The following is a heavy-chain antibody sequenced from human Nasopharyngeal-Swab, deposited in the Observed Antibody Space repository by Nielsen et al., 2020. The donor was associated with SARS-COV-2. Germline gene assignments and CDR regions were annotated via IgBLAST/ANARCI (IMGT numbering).Heavy chain of an antibody. D-gene: IGHD3-10*01. J-gene: IGHJ3*02. Sequence: GESLKISCAASGFTFRIYAMSWVRQAPGKGLEWVSYISGDGDRVFYADSVKGRFTISRDNSASTMYVQMNSLRADDTAVYYCAKDVSLIRGYDAFDIWGQGTMVTVSS. CDR3: AKDVSLIRGYDAFDI. V-gene: IGHV3-23*01. CDR1: GFTFRIYA. CDR2: ISGDGDRV.